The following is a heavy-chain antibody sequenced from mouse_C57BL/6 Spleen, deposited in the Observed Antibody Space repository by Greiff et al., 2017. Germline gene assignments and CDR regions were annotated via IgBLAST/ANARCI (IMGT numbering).Heavy chain of an antibody. CDR2: IHPNSGST. J-gene: IGHJ2*01. CDR3: ARVLEPYYLDY. CDR1: GYTFTSYW. Sequence: VKLVESGAELVKPGASVKLSCKASGYTFTSYWMHWVKQRPGQGLEWIGMIHPNSGSTNYNEKFKSKATLTVDKSSSTAYMQLSSLTSEDSAVYYCARVLEPYYLDYWGQGTTLTVSS. V-gene: IGHV1-64*01.